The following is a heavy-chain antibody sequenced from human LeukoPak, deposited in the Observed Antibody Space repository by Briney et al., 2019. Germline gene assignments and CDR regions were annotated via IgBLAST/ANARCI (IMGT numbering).Heavy chain of an antibody. Sequence: ASVKVSCKASGYTFTSYGISWVRQAPGQGREWMGWISAYNGNTNYAQKLQGRVTMTTDTSTSTAYMELRSLRSDDTAVYYCARDARIAVAGTLPFDYWGQGTLVTVSS. J-gene: IGHJ4*02. V-gene: IGHV1-18*01. CDR3: ARDARIAVAGTLPFDY. CDR2: ISAYNGNT. D-gene: IGHD6-19*01. CDR1: GYTFTSYG.